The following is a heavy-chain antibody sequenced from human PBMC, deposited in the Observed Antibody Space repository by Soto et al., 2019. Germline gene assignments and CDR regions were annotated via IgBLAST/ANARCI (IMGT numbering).Heavy chain of an antibody. D-gene: IGHD6-13*01. V-gene: IGHV4-39*01. CDR3: ARFHYSSSWYF. Sequence: QLQLQESGPGLVKPSETLSLTCTVCGGSISSSSYYWGWIRQPPGKGLEWIGRIYYSGSTYYNPSLKSRVTISVDTSKNQFSLKLSSVTAADTAVYYCARFHYSSSWYFWGQGTLVTVSS. J-gene: IGHJ4*02. CDR2: IYYSGST. CDR1: GGSISSSSYY.